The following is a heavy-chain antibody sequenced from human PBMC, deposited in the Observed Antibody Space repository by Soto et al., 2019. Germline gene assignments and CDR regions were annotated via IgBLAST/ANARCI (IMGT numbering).Heavy chain of an antibody. CDR2: ISGSGGTT. J-gene: IGHJ4*02. CDR1: GFTFENYA. V-gene: IGHV3-23*01. CDR3: ARFGGTGY. D-gene: IGHD2-15*01. Sequence: GSLRLSCVASGFTFENYAMSWVRQAPGKGLEWVSAISGSGGTTYYSDSVKGRFTISRDNSKNTVYLQMNDLRVEDAAEYFCARFGGTGYWGKGTLVTVSS.